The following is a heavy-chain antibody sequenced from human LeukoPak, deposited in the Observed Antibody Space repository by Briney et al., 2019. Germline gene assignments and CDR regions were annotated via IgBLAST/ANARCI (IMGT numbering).Heavy chain of an antibody. V-gene: IGHV3-21*01. Sequence: GGSLRLSCAASGFTFSSYSMNWVRQAPGKGLEWVSSISSSSDIYYADPVKGRFTISRANAKDSLYLQMNSLRAEDTAVYYCARVGNWNRGYYYYMDVWGKGTTVTIPS. CDR1: GFTFSSYS. D-gene: IGHD1-1*01. CDR3: ARVGNWNRGYYYYMDV. J-gene: IGHJ6*03. CDR2: ISSSSDI.